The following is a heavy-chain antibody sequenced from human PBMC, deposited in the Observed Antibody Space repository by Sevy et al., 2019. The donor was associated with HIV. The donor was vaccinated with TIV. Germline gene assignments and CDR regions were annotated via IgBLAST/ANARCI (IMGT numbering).Heavy chain of an antibody. CDR3: XXXXXXXXXXXXCSPNDY. J-gene: IGHJ4*02. CDR1: GFSISGYT. Sequence: GGSLRLSCAASGFSISGYTMNWVRQAPGKGLEWVSSISSGSSFIYYADSLKGRFTISRDNARNLLYLQMNSLRVEDXXXXXXXXXXXXXXXXXXCSPNDYWGQGTLVTVSS. V-gene: IGHV3-21*01. CDR2: ISSGSSFI. D-gene: IGHD2-21*02.